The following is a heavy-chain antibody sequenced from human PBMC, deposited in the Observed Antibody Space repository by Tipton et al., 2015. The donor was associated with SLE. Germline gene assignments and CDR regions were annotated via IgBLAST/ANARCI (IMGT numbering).Heavy chain of an antibody. V-gene: IGHV1-18*01. J-gene: IGHJ6*02. CDR2: ISPHSGDT. CDR3: AREIYGMDV. CDR1: GYTFTSYA. Sequence: QLVQSGSELKKPGASVKVSCKASGYTFTSYAMNWVRQAPGQGLEWMGWISPHSGDTNYAQKFQGRLTMTADTSTSTAYMELRSLRSDDTAVYYCAREIYGMDVWGQGTTVTVSS.